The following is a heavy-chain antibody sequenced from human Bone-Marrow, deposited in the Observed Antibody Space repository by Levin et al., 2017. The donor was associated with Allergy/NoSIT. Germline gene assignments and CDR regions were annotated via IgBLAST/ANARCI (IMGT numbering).Heavy chain of an antibody. Sequence: GGSLRLSCAASGFTFTNYGMHWVRQAPGKGLEWVAYLSFDGRNKYYAESVKGRFTISRDNLKDRLFLQMDSLRTDDTAVYFCAKDPCSSATCYGSYYYFDGMDAWGRGTTVTVFS. V-gene: IGHV3-30*02. J-gene: IGHJ6*02. D-gene: IGHD2-2*01. CDR1: GFTFTNYG. CDR3: AKDPCSSATCYGSYYYFDGMDA. CDR2: LSFDGRNK.